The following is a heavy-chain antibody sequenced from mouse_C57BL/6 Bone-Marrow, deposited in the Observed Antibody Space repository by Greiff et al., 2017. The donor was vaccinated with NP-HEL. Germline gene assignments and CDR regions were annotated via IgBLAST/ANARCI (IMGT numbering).Heavy chain of an antibody. Sequence: EVQLVESGGDLVKPGGSLKLSCAASGFTFSSYGMSWVRQTPDKRLEWVATISSGGSYTYYPDSVKGRFTISRDNAKNTLYLQMSSLKSEDTAMYYCARQRYLGVWGTGTTVTVSS. J-gene: IGHJ1*03. CDR1: GFTFSSYG. CDR2: ISSGGSYT. CDR3: ARQRYLGV. V-gene: IGHV5-6*01.